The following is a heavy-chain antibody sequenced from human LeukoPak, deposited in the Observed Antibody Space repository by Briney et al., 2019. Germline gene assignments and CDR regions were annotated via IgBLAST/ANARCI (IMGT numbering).Heavy chain of an antibody. Sequence: PGRSLRLSCAASGFTFSSYGMHWVRQAPGKGLEWVAVISYDGSNKYYADSVKGRFTISRDNSKNTLYLQMNSLRAEDTAVYYCARGRLLWFGELLSRSHFDYWGQGTLVTVSS. J-gene: IGHJ4*02. V-gene: IGHV3-30*03. CDR3: ARGRLLWFGELLSRSHFDY. CDR1: GFTFSSYG. CDR2: ISYDGSNK. D-gene: IGHD3-10*01.